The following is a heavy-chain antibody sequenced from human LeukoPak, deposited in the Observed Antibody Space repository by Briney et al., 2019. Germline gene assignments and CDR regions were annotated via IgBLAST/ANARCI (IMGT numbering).Heavy chain of an antibody. V-gene: IGHV4-34*01. J-gene: IGHJ4*02. D-gene: IGHD2-15*01. CDR1: GGSFSGYY. CDR3: AREPLDCSGGSCRPFDY. Sequence: SETLSLTCAVYGGSFSGYYWSWIRQPPGKGLEWIGEINHSGSTNYNPSLKSRVTISVDTSKNQFSLKLSSVTAADTAVYYCAREPLDCSGGSCRPFDYWGQGTLVTVSS. CDR2: INHSGST.